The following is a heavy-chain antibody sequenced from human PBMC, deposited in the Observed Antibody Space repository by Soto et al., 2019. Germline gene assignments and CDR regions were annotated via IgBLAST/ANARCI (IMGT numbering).Heavy chain of an antibody. J-gene: IGHJ4*02. D-gene: IGHD2-2*01. Sequence: ASVKFSCKAAGYTFISYGISWVRQAPGQVLECMVWISAHNGNTHYXXKFQGRVXXTTDTSTSTAXMELRXLRSDDTAVXYCARDDCVTTSCYFAYWSKGTRFTVSS. CDR1: GYTFISYG. CDR2: ISAHNGNT. CDR3: ARDDCVTTSCYFAY. V-gene: IGHV1-18*01.